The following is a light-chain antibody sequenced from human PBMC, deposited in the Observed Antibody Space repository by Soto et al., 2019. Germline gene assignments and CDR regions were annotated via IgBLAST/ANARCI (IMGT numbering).Light chain of an antibody. CDR3: QQYGSSPLS. CDR2: GAS. Sequence: ILLTQSPVIVTLSPGERATLSCRASQSVNNFFAWYQQKPGQAPRLLIYGASSRATGIPDRFSGSGSGTDFTLTISRLELEDFAVYYCQQYGSSPLSFGGGTKVDIK. V-gene: IGKV3-20*01. CDR1: QSVNNF. J-gene: IGKJ4*01.